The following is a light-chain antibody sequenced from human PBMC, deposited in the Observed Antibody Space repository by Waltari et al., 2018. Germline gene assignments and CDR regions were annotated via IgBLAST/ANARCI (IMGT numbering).Light chain of an antibody. V-gene: IGKV1-5*03. J-gene: IGKJ2*01. CDR2: RAT. CDR1: DNIGNW. CDR3: QQYKDYPYT. Sequence: DIRMTQSPSTLSASVGDRVTITCRASDNIGNWLAWYQHRAGKAPNLLISRATVLESGVPSRFSGSGSGTDFTLSITSLQPGDFASFYCQQYKDYPYTFGQGTKLEI.